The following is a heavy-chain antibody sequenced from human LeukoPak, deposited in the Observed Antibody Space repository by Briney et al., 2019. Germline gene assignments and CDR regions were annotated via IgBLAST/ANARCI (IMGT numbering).Heavy chain of an antibody. V-gene: IGHV4-38-2*02. Sequence: KPSETLSLTCDVSGFSMTNGFYWGWIRQPPGKGLEWIAAISYDGSTDYKSTLQSRLTISRDTSKNEFSLRLTSVTATDTAVYYCVREGAVPGIDPWGQGTLVTVSS. D-gene: IGHD3-16*01. CDR3: VREGAVPGIDP. J-gene: IGHJ5*02. CDR2: ISYDGST. CDR1: GFSMTNGFY.